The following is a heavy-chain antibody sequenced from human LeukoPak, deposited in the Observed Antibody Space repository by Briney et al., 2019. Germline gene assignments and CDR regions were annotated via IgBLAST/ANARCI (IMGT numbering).Heavy chain of an antibody. CDR3: ARDPTYYYDSSGYYLTGFDY. V-gene: IGHV1-18*01. J-gene: IGHJ4*02. CDR2: ISAYNGNT. CDR1: GYTFTSYG. Sequence: VASVKVSCKASGYTFTSYGISWVRQAPGQGLEWMGWISAYNGNTNYAQKLQGRVTMTTDTSTSTAYMELRSLRSDDTAVYYCARDPTYYYDSSGYYLTGFDYWGQGTLVIVSS. D-gene: IGHD3-22*01.